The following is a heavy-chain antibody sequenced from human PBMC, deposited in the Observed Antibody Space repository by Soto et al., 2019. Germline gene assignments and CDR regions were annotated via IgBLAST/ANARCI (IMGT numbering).Heavy chain of an antibody. J-gene: IGHJ4*02. Sequence: SETLSLTCSVSGGSVTIDNTYWTWLRLLPGKGLEWIGYIYFGGTIYYSPSLKRRVSISADTSKNLFFLLLSSVTAADTAVYYCARWSSIEGPAQMTLDFWGPGTQVTVSS. CDR2: IYFGGTI. CDR1: GGSVTIDNTY. D-gene: IGHD2-2*01. V-gene: IGHV4-31*03. CDR3: ARWSSIEGPAQMTLDF.